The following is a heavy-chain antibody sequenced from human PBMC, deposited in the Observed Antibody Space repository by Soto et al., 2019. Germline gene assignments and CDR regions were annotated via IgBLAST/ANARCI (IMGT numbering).Heavy chain of an antibody. D-gene: IGHD3-22*01. CDR1: GYTFTSYG. CDR3: ARAHYYDSSGYYPGPFDFDD. J-gene: IGHJ4*02. Sequence: ASVKVSCKASGYTFTSYGISWVRQAPGQGLEWMGWISAYNGNTNYAQKLQGRVTMTTDTSSSTAYMELRSLRSDDTAVYYCARAHYYDSSGYYPGPFDFDDWGQGTLVTVSS. CDR2: ISAYNGNT. V-gene: IGHV1-18*01.